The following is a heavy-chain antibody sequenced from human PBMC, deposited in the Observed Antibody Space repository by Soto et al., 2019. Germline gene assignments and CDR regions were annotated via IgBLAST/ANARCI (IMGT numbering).Heavy chain of an antibody. V-gene: IGHV2-70*01. D-gene: IGHD1-26*01. CDR3: ARSPRSDAYSGSSYFDY. Sequence: SGPTLVNPTQTLTLTCTFSGFSLSTIGMCVSWTRQPPGKALEWLALIDWDDNKYYSTSLKTRLTISKDTSKNQVVLTMTNMDPVDTATYYCARSPRSDAYSGSSYFDYWGRGTLVTVSS. CDR1: GFSLSTIGMC. J-gene: IGHJ4*02. CDR2: IDWDDNK.